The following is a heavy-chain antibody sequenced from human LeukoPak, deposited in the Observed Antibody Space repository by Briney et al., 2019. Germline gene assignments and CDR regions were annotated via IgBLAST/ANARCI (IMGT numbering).Heavy chain of an antibody. Sequence: SETLSLTCTVSGGSISSGDYYWSWIRQPPGKGLEWIGYIYYSGSTYYNPSLKSRVTISVDTSKNQFSLKLSSVTAADAAVYYCARVNTMRFQHWGQGTLVTVSS. CDR2: IYYSGST. CDR1: GGSISSGDYY. V-gene: IGHV4-30-4*01. D-gene: IGHD3-10*01. J-gene: IGHJ1*01. CDR3: ARVNTMRFQH.